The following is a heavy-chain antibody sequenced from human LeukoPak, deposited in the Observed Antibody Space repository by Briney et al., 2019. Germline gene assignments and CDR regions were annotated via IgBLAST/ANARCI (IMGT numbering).Heavy chain of an antibody. Sequence: PGGSLRLSCAASGFIFNTYAMSWVRQAPGKGLEWVSAISGCAGTTYYAESVKGRFTVSRDNSKNTMYLQMNSLRAEDTAVYYCAKVYNDFWSGSGYFDNWGQGTLVTVPS. CDR1: GFIFNTYA. D-gene: IGHD3-3*01. CDR3: AKVYNDFWSGSGYFDN. CDR2: ISGCAGTT. J-gene: IGHJ4*02. V-gene: IGHV3-23*01.